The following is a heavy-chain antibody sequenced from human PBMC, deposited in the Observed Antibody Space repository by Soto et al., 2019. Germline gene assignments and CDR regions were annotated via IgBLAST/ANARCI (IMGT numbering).Heavy chain of an antibody. CDR1: GFTFSRYA. CDR3: AKDRRRGSGSAYYYGMDV. CDR2: ISGSGGST. D-gene: IGHD2-8*02. V-gene: IGHV3-23*01. Sequence: EVQLLESGGGLVQPGGSLRLSCAASGFTFSRYAMSWFRQAPGKGLEWVSAISGSGGSTYYADSVKGRFTISRDNSKNTLYLQRNSLRAEDTAVYYCAKDRRRGSGSAYYYGMDVWGQGTTVTVSS. J-gene: IGHJ6*02.